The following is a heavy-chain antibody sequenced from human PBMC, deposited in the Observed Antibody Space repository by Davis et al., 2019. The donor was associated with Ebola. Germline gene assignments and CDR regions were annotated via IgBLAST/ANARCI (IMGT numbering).Heavy chain of an antibody. CDR1: GFTFSSYS. Sequence: GGSLRLSCAASGFTFSSYSMNWVRQAPGKGLEWVSAISGSGGSTYYADSVKGRFTISRDNSKNTLYLQMNSLRAEDTAVYYCAKDREVRGVIITDDAFDIWGQGTMVTVSS. J-gene: IGHJ3*02. CDR3: AKDREVRGVIITDDAFDI. CDR2: ISGSGGST. V-gene: IGHV3-23*01. D-gene: IGHD3-10*01.